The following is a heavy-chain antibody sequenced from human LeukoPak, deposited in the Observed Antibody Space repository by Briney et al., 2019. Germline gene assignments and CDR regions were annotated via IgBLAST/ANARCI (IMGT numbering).Heavy chain of an antibody. CDR3: ARHTRGRYDY. CDR1: GGSISSYY. V-gene: IGHV4-59*08. D-gene: IGHD1-1*01. CDR2: IYYSGST. J-gene: IGHJ4*02. Sequence: SETLSLTCTVSGGSISSYYWSWIRQPPGKGLEWIGYIYYSGSTNYNPSLKSRVTMSVDTSKNQFSLKLSSVTAADTAVYYCARHTRGRYDYWGQGTLVTVSS.